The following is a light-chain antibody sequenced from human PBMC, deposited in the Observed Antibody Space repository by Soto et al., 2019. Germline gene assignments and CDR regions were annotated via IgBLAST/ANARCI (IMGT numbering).Light chain of an antibody. CDR1: QSISNW. CDR3: QQYSNNIQNT. J-gene: IGKJ2*01. Sequence: DIQVTQSPSTLSASVGDRVTITCRATQSISNWLAWYQQKPGKAPKLLIYDASSLESGVPSRFSGSGSGTDFTLTIVSMQSADCALYYCQQYSNNIQNTFGQGTKLENK. CDR2: DAS. V-gene: IGKV1-5*01.